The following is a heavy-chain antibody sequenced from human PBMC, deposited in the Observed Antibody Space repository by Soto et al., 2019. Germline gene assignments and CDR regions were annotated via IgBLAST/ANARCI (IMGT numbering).Heavy chain of an antibody. CDR2: ISYDGSNK. CDR1: GFTFSSYA. D-gene: IGHD5-18*01. V-gene: IGHV3-30-3*01. CDR3: AKDSISWGYSYGSVDY. Sequence: GGSLRLSCAASGFTFSSYAMHWVRQAPGKGLEWVAVISYDGSNKYYADSVKGRFTISRDNSKNTLYLQMNSLRAEDTAVYYCAKDSISWGYSYGSVDYWGQGTLVTVSS. J-gene: IGHJ4*02.